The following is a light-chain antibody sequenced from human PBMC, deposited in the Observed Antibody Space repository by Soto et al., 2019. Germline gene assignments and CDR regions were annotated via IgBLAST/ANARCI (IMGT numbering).Light chain of an antibody. CDR3: QQFSSYPLT. CDR2: GAS. CDR1: QIINSN. Sequence: EVVLTQSPATQSVSPGERATLSCRASQIINSNLAWYQQKPGQAPRLLIYGASTRATGIPVRFSGGGSGTDFTLTISSLEPEDFAVYYCQQFSSYPLTFGGGTKVDIK. V-gene: IGKV3-15*01. J-gene: IGKJ4*01.